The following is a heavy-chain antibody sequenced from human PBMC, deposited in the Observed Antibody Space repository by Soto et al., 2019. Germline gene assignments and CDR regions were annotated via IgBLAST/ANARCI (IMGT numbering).Heavy chain of an antibody. D-gene: IGHD1-26*01. CDR2: IIPIFGTA. CDR1: GGTFSSYA. Sequence: QVQLVQSGAEVKKPGSSVKVSCKASGGTFSSYAISWVRQAPGQGLEWMGGIIPIFGTADYAQKFQGRVTITADESTSTAYMERSSLRSEDTAVYYCASHSGSSPEGRYYSGMDVWGQGTTVTVSS. V-gene: IGHV1-69*12. CDR3: ASHSGSSPEGRYYSGMDV. J-gene: IGHJ6*02.